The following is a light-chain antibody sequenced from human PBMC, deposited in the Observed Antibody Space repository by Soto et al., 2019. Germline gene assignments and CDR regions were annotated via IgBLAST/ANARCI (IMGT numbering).Light chain of an antibody. Sequence: QSALTQPASVSGSPGQSIAISCTGTSSDVGSYNSVSWYQQFPGKAPKLILYAVTNRPSGVSNRFSGSKSGDTASLTISGLQSEDESEYFCCSYAGTHTFVIFGAGTKLTVL. V-gene: IGLV2-14*01. J-gene: IGLJ2*01. CDR3: CSYAGTHTFVI. CDR1: SSDVGSYNS. CDR2: AVT.